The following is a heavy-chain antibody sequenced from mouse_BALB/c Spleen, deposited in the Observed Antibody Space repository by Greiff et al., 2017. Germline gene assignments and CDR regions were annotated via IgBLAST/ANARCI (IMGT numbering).Heavy chain of an antibody. D-gene: IGHD2-4*01. Sequence: VKLMESGPGLVAPSQSLSITCTVSGFSLTSYDISWIRQPPGKGLEWLGVIWTGGGTNYNSAFMSRLSISKDNSKSQVFLKMNSLQTDDTAIYYCVRDGAYDYDGGFAYWGQGTLVTVSA. CDR2: IWTGGGT. J-gene: IGHJ3*01. CDR1: GFSLTSYD. CDR3: VRDGAYDYDGGFAY. V-gene: IGHV2-9-2*01.